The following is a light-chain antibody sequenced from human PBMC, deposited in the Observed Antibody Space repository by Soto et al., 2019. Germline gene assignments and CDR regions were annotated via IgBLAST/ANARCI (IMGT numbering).Light chain of an antibody. CDR2: GAS. J-gene: IGKJ1*01. Sequence: EIVLTQPPGTLAFSAVEGATLSCRASQSVSSSYLAWYQQKPGQAPRLLIYGASSRATGIPDRFSGSGSGTDFTLTISRLEPEDFAVYYCQQYGSSPRTFGQGTKVDI. V-gene: IGKV3-20*01. CDR3: QQYGSSPRT. CDR1: QSVSSSY.